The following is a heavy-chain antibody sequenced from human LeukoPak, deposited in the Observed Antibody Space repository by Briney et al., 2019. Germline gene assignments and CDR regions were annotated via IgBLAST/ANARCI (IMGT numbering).Heavy chain of an antibody. V-gene: IGHV3-33*06. CDR1: GFTFSSYG. J-gene: IGHJ4*02. CDR2: IWYDGSNK. CDR3: AKASDYSSGCIDY. D-gene: IGHD6-19*01. Sequence: PGGSLRLSCAASGFTFSSYGMHWVRQAPGKGLEWVAVIWYDGSNKYYADSVKGRFTISRDNSKNTLYLQMNSLRAEDTAVYYCAKASDYSSGCIDYWGQGTLVTVSS.